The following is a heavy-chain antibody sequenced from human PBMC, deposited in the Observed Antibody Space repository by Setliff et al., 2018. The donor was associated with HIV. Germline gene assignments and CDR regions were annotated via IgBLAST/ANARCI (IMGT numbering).Heavy chain of an antibody. CDR3: ASWAGTTPATTFFGPIDY. V-gene: IGHV3-23*01. CDR1: GFTFNNHA. Sequence: GGSLRLSCAASGFTFNNHAVTWFRQAPGKGLEWVSGISGSGVSTYYADSVKGRFTISRDNSKNTLYLQMNGLRAEDTAIYYWASWAGTTPATTFFGPIDYWGQGTLVTVSS. D-gene: IGHD4-17*01. J-gene: IGHJ4*02. CDR2: ISGSGVST.